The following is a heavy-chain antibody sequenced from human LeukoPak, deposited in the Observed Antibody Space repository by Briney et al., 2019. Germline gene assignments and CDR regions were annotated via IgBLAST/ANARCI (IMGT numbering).Heavy chain of an antibody. J-gene: IGHJ4*02. CDR1: GFSFSTYA. Sequence: GGSQRLSCAASGFSFSTYAMIWVRQAPGKGLEWVSGISGSGVDTHYADSVKGRFRISRDNSKNTLYMQLNSLRAEDTAVYYCASGTYRLGDYWGLGTLVTVSS. CDR2: ISGSGVDT. V-gene: IGHV3-23*01. CDR3: ASGTYRLGDY. D-gene: IGHD3-10*01.